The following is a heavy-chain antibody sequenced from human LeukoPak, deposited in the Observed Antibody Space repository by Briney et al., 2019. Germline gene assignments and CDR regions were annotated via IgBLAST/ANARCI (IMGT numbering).Heavy chain of an antibody. CDR2: IYHSGST. D-gene: IGHD3-10*01. J-gene: IGHJ4*02. CDR1: GGSISSGGYY. V-gene: IGHV4-30-2*01. Sequence: PSQTLSLTCTVSGGSISSGGYYWSWIRQPPGKGLEWIGYIYHSGSTYYNPSLKSRVTISVDRSKNQFSLKLSSVTAADTAVYYCARIGMVRGVGSFGFDYWGQGTLVTVSS. CDR3: ARIGMVRGVGSFGFDY.